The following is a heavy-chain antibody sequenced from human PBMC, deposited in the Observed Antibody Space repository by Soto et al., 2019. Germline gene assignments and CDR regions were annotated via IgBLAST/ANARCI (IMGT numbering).Heavy chain of an antibody. J-gene: IGHJ4*02. Sequence: PGEALTISCAGSGYGFSNYWIGWVRQKAGKGLEWMGIIFPRDSDTKYNPSLQGQVSISADNSVATAYLHLSSLKPSDSAIYYCAIHLYADANVNLFVDLWGQGTPVTVSS. CDR1: GYGFSNYW. CDR2: IFPRDSDT. CDR3: AIHLYADANVNLFVDL. D-gene: IGHD2-8*01. V-gene: IGHV5-51*01.